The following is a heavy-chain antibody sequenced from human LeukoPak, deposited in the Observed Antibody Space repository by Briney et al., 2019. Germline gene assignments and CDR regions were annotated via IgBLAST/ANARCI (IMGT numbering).Heavy chain of an antibody. CDR1: GGSFSGYY. Sequence: SETLSLTCAVYGGSFSGYYWSWIRQPPGKGLEWIGEINHSGSTNYNPSLKSRVTISVDTSKNQFSLKRSSVTAADTAVYYCARGSYDFWSGYDNWFDPWGQGTLVTVSS. J-gene: IGHJ5*02. CDR3: ARGSYDFWSGYDNWFDP. V-gene: IGHV4-34*01. D-gene: IGHD3-3*01. CDR2: INHSGST.